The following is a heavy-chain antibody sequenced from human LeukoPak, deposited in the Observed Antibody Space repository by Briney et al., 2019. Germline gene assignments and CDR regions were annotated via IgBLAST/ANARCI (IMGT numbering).Heavy chain of an antibody. CDR3: ASGDNDPLFDY. D-gene: IGHD1-1*01. CDR2: IYYSGST. CDR1: GGSISSGGYY. V-gene: IGHV4-31*03. J-gene: IGHJ4*02. Sequence: HPSETLSLTCTVSGGSISSGGYYWSWIRQHPGKGLEWIGSIYYSGSTNYNPSLQGRVTISLDTSRNQFSLKLSSVTAADTAVYYCASGDNDPLFDYWGQGTLVTVSS.